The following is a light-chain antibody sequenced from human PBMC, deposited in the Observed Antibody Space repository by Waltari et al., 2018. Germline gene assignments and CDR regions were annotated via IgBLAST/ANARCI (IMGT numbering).Light chain of an antibody. Sequence: DIQMTQSPSSLSASVGDRVTLTCRASQSISSYLNWYQQKPGKAPKLLIYAASSLQSGVPSRFSGSGSGTDFTLTISSLQPEDFATYYCQQSYSTPSITFGPGTKVDIK. CDR3: QQSYSTPSIT. V-gene: IGKV1-39*01. CDR1: QSISSY. CDR2: AAS. J-gene: IGKJ3*01.